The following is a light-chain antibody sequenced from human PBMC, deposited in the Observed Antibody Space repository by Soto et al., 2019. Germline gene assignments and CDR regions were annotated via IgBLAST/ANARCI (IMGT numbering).Light chain of an antibody. CDR2: AAS. V-gene: IGKV3-15*01. CDR3: HQYNNWPPMHT. J-gene: IGKJ2*01. CDR1: QSISNN. Sequence: IVMTQSPATLSVFPGERATLSCRASQSISNNLAWLQQKPGQAPRLLIYAASTRATGVPARFSGSGSGTDFPLTISSLPPEDFAVYYCHQYNNWPPMHTFGQGTKLEIK.